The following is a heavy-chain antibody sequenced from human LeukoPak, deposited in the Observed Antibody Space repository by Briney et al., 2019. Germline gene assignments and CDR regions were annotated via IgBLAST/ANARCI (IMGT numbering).Heavy chain of an antibody. Sequence: SETLSPTRAVSGCFISSTSYYWAWIRQPPRKGLEWFGTIQYSGSTYHNPSLKSRVTLSVDTSRNQFSLRLSSVDAADTAVHYCAKAGVRYFDSSGLYAFDFWGQGTTVTVSS. CDR1: GCFISSTSYY. V-gene: IGHV4-39*01. CDR3: AKAGVRYFDSSGLYAFDF. D-gene: IGHD3-22*01. J-gene: IGHJ3*01. CDR2: IQYSGST.